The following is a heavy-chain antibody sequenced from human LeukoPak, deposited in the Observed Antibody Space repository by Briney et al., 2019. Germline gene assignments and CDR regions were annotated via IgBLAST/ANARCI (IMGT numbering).Heavy chain of an antibody. CDR3: ARERMIGYYYYYMDV. CDR1: GFTFSSYG. J-gene: IGHJ6*03. V-gene: IGHV3-30*02. D-gene: IGHD3-22*01. Sequence: VGSLRLSCAASGFTFSSYGMHWVRQAPGKGLEWVAFIRYDGSNKYYADSVKGRFTISRDNSKNTLYLQMNSLRAEDTAVYYCARERMIGYYYYYMDVWGKGTTVTVSS. CDR2: IRYDGSNK.